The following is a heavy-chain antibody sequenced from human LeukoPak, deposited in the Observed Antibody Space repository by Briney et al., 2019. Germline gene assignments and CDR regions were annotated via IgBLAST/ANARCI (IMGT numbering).Heavy chain of an antibody. CDR2: INPNTGAT. CDR3: ARRYDFWSGYPTALDY. Sequence: ASVKLSCKASGYTFTGYYIHWVPQAPGQGLEWMGFINPNTGATSYAQKFQARVTMTRDTSISTAYLELSGLRSDDTAVYYCARRYDFWSGYPTALDYWGQGTLVTVSS. J-gene: IGHJ4*02. D-gene: IGHD3-3*01. CDR1: GYTFTGYY. V-gene: IGHV1-2*02.